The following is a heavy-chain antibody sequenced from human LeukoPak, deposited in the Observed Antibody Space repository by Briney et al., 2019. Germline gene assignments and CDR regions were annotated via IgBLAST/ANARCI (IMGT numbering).Heavy chain of an antibody. CDR3: ARNIVATPGWAFDI. Sequence: SQTLSLTCAVSGGSISSGGYSWSWIRQPPGKGLEWIGYIYHSGSTYYNPSLKSRVTISVDRSKNQFSLKLSSVTAADTAVYYCARNIVATPGWAFDIWAKGQWSPSLQ. D-gene: IGHD5-12*01. CDR2: IYHSGST. J-gene: IGHJ3*02. V-gene: IGHV4-30-2*01. CDR1: GGSISSGGYS.